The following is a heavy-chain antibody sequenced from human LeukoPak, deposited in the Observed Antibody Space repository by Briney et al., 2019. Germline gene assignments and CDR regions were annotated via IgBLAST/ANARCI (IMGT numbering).Heavy chain of an antibody. CDR2: IYTSGST. D-gene: IGHD3-3*01. CDR1: GGSISSGSYY. Sequence: SQTLSLTCTVSGGSISSGSYYWSWIRQPAGKGLEWIGRIYTSGSTNYNPSLKSRVTISVDTSKNQFSLKLSSVTAADTAVYYCARDSGITIFGVVIPNWFDPWGQGTLVTVSS. CDR3: ARDSGITIFGVVIPNWFDP. V-gene: IGHV4-61*02. J-gene: IGHJ5*02.